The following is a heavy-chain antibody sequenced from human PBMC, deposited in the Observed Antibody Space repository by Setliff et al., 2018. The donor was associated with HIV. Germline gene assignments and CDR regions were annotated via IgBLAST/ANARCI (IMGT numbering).Heavy chain of an antibody. D-gene: IGHD5-12*01. CDR2: INPNSGDT. CDR1: GYTFTGYY. V-gene: IGHV1-2*02. Sequence: RASVKVSCKASGYTFTGYYIHWVRQAPGQGLEWMGWINPNSGDTNYAQRFRGRVTMTRDTSISTAYMELSRLRSDDTAVFYCARDRLPAEVAVSGDWFDPWGQGTLVTVSS. J-gene: IGHJ5*02. CDR3: ARDRLPAEVAVSGDWFDP.